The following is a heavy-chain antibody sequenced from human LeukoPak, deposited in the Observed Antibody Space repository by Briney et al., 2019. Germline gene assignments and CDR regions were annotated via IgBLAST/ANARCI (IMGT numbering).Heavy chain of an antibody. CDR1: GGTFSSYA. CDR2: IIPIFGTA. D-gene: IGHD2-21*02. J-gene: IGHJ4*02. V-gene: IGHV1-69*13. CDR3: AMSPIEYCGGDCYPPD. Sequence: PSVKVSCKASGGTFSSYAISWVRQAPGQGLEWMGGIIPIFGTANYAQKFQGGVTITADESTSTAYMELSSLRSEDTAVYYCAMSPIEYCGGDCYPPDWGQGTLVTVSS.